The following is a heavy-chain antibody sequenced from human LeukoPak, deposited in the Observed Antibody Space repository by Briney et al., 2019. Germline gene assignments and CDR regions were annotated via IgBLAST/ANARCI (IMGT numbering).Heavy chain of an antibody. J-gene: IGHJ4*02. CDR3: ARDRPHYYDSSGYYYMFDY. V-gene: IGHV1-69*13. CDR2: IIPIFGTA. Sequence: ASVTVSCTASGDTFNNYAISWVRQAPGQGLEWMGGIIPIFGTANYAQKFQGRVTITADEFTSTAYMELSSLRSEDTAVYYCARDRPHYYDSSGYYYMFDYWGQGTLVTVSS. CDR1: GDTFNNYA. D-gene: IGHD3-22*01.